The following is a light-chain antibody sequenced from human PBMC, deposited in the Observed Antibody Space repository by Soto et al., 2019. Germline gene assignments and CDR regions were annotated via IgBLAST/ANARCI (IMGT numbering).Light chain of an antibody. CDR2: GAS. J-gene: IGKJ1*01. V-gene: IGKV3-20*01. Sequence: EIVLTQSPPTLSLSPGERATLSCRASQSVSSYLAWYQQKPGQAPRLLIHGASTRATGVPDRFSGSGSGTDFTLTISRLEPEDFAVYHCQQYGSLSWTFGQGTKVDI. CDR3: QQYGSLSWT. CDR1: QSVSSY.